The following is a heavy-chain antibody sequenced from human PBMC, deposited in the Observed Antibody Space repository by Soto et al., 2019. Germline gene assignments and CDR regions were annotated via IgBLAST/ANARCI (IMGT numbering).Heavy chain of an antibody. CDR1: GFIVSDHY. CDR2: TRNKANSYTT. CDR3: TREMHYYDSSGFDY. V-gene: IGHV3-72*01. J-gene: IGHJ4*02. Sequence: GGSLRLSCAASGFIVSDHYMDWVRQAPGKGLEWLGRTRNKANSYTTEYAASVKGRFTIPRDDSKNSVFLQLNSLKIEDTAIYYCTREMHYYDSSGFDYWGQGTRVTVSS. D-gene: IGHD3-22*01.